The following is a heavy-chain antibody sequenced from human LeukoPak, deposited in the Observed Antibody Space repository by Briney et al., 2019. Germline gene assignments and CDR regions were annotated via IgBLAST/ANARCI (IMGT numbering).Heavy chain of an antibody. D-gene: IGHD5-24*01. J-gene: IGHJ3*02. V-gene: IGHV3-21*01. CDR1: GFTFSSYS. Sequence: GGSLRLSCAASGFTFSSYSMNWVRQAPGKGLEWVSSISSSSSYIYYADSVKGRFTISRDNAKNSPYLQMNSLRAEDTAVYYCARHRIRDGYKLNHDAFDIWGQGTMVTVSS. CDR2: ISSSSSYI. CDR3: ARHRIRDGYKLNHDAFDI.